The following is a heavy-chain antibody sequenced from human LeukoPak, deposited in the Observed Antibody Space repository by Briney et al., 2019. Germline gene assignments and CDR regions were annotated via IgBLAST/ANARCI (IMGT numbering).Heavy chain of an antibody. V-gene: IGHV4-59*01. J-gene: IGHJ3*02. D-gene: IGHD6-19*01. Sequence: SETLSLTCTVSGGSIIYYYWTWIRQPPGKRLEWIGYIYYSGSTNYNPSFKSRVTISVDSSKNQFSLRLSSVTAADTAVYYCARGLPQYSGGDDAFDIWGQGTMVSVSS. CDR2: IYYSGST. CDR3: ARGLPQYSGGDDAFDI. CDR1: GGSIIYYY.